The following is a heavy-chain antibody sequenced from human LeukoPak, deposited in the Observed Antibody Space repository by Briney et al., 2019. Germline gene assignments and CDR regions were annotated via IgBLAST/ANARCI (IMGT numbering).Heavy chain of an antibody. J-gene: IGHJ4*02. D-gene: IGHD5-24*01. Sequence: HGESLKISCKASGYSFTSYWIVWVRQMPGKGLEWMGIIYPSDSDTRYSPSFQGQVTISADKSISTAYLQWSSLKASDTAMYYCARLVNGYNPFEYWGQGTLVTVSS. V-gene: IGHV5-51*01. CDR1: GYSFTSYW. CDR3: ARLVNGYNPFEY. CDR2: IYPSDSDT.